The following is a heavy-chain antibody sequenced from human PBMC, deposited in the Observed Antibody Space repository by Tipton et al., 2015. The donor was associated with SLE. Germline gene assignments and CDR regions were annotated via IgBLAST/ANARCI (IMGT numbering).Heavy chain of an antibody. CDR3: ARFGYRIAVGIGNY. D-gene: IGHD6-19*01. J-gene: IGHJ4*02. CDR2: INHSGST. Sequence: TLSLTCTVSGGSISSYYWGWIRLPPGKGLEWIGEINHSGSTNYNPSLKSRVTISVDTSKNQFSLKLSSVTAADTAVYYCARFGYRIAVGIGNYWGQGTLVTVSS. CDR1: GGSISSYY. V-gene: IGHV4-34*01.